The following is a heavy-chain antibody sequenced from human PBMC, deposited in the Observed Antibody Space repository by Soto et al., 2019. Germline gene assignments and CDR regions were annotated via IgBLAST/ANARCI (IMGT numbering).Heavy chain of an antibody. CDR1: GFTFIAYG. D-gene: IGHD3-22*01. V-gene: IGHV3-30*18. Sequence: GGSLRLSCEVSGFTFIAYGMRWVRQAPGKGLEWVAAISHDGTNKNYGDSVKGRFTISRDNSKKTLYLQMNSLRPEDTALYYCAKDEYYYSRSGYYIFDSWGQGTLVTVSS. CDR2: ISHDGTNK. J-gene: IGHJ4*02. CDR3: AKDEYYYSRSGYYIFDS.